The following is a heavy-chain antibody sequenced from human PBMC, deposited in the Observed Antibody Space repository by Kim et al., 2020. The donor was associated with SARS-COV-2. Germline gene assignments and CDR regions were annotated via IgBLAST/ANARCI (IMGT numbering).Heavy chain of an antibody. V-gene: IGHV4-34*01. CDR2: ITHSGTT. J-gene: IGHJ3*01. D-gene: IGHD5-18*01. CDR3: ARRHATLDLDT. CDR1: GGSFSDYH. Sequence: SETLSLTCAVYGGSFSDYHWNWIRQSPGRRLEWLGEITHSGTTNLNTALKSRITISVDASKSQFALKLSVVSDADTAVYYCARRHATLDLDTWGQGTKV.